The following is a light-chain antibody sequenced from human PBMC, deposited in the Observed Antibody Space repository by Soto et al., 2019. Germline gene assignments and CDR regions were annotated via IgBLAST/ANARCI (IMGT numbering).Light chain of an antibody. Sequence: DIQMTQSPSTLSASVGDRVTITCRASQSISSWLAWYQQKPGKAPKLLIYKASSLESGVPSRFSGSGSGTEFTLTISSLQPDDFATYYCQRYNTYSWTCGQGTKVE. CDR3: QRYNTYSWT. CDR2: KAS. CDR1: QSISSW. J-gene: IGKJ1*01. V-gene: IGKV1-5*03.